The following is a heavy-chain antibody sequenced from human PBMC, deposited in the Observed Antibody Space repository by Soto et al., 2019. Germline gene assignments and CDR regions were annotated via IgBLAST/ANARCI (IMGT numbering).Heavy chain of an antibody. D-gene: IGHD2-2*01. CDR2: IYYSGST. CDR3: ASQSEVPAAPYGMDV. V-gene: IGHV4-31*03. Sequence: QVQLQESGPGLVKPSQTLSLTCTVSGGSISSGGYYWSWIRQHPGKGLEWIGYIYYSGSTYYNPSLESRVTIAVDTSKNQFSLKLSSVTAADTAVYYCASQSEVPAAPYGMDVWGQGTTVTVSS. CDR1: GGSISSGGYY. J-gene: IGHJ6*02.